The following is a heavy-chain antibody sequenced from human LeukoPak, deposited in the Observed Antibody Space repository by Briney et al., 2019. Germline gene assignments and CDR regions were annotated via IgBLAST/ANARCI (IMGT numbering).Heavy chain of an antibody. CDR3: AKGTSPSCFGSLDY. CDR2: IGGSDGTT. J-gene: IGHJ4*02. D-gene: IGHD2-2*01. V-gene: IGHV3-23*01. CDR1: GFTFSSCA. Sequence: PGGSLRLSCAASGFTFSSCAMTWVRQAPGKGLEWVSVIGGSDGTTYYADSVKGRFTISRDISKNMLYLQMDNVRAEDTAVYYCAKGTSPSCFGSLDYWGQGTLVTVSS.